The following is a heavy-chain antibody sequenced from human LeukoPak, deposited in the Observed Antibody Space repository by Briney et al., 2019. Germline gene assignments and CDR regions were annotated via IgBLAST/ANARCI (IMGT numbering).Heavy chain of an antibody. J-gene: IGHJ4*02. D-gene: IGHD6-19*01. CDR2: ISWNSGSI. CDR1: GSTFDDYA. V-gene: IGHV3-9*01. Sequence: GRSLRLSCAASGSTFDDYAMHWVRQAPGKGLEWVSGISWNSGSIGYADSVKGRFTISRDNAKNSLYLQMNSLRAEDTALYYCAKGYSSGWYWFDYWGQGTLVTVSS. CDR3: AKGYSSGWYWFDY.